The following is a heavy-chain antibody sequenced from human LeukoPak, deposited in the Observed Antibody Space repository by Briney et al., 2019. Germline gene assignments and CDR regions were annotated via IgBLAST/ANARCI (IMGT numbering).Heavy chain of an antibody. CDR3: ARETYYYDSSGYFSPGPREYYYYYYMDV. CDR2: ISSSSSYI. V-gene: IGHV3-21*04. J-gene: IGHJ6*03. Sequence: PGRSLRLSCAASGFTFSSYSMNWVRQAPGKGLEWVSSISSSSSYIYYADSVKGRFTISRDNAKNSLYLQMNSLRAEDTAVYYCARETYYYDSSGYFSPGPREYYYYYYMDVWGKGTTVTISS. D-gene: IGHD3-22*01. CDR1: GFTFSSYS.